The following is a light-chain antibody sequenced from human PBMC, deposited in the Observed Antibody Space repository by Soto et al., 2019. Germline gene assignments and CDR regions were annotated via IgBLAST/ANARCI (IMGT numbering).Light chain of an antibody. Sequence: QSVLTQPASVSGSPGQSITISCTGTSSDVGGHIYVSWYQQHPGKAPKLMIYEVSNRPSGVSNRFSGSKSGNTASLTISGLQAEDEADYYCCASPGDFTWVFGGGTKLTVL. CDR2: EVS. CDR1: SSDVGGHIY. J-gene: IGLJ3*02. V-gene: IGLV2-14*01. CDR3: CASPGDFTWV.